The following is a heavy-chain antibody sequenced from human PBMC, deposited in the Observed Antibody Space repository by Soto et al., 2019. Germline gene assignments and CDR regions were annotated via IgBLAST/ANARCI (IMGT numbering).Heavy chain of an antibody. V-gene: IGHV3-30*03. J-gene: IGHJ6*03. CDR1: GFTFSNYD. CDR3: HVSDYSKETGYYYYMDV. D-gene: IGHD4-4*01. CDR2: ISYDGSNK. Sequence: QVQLVESGGGVVQPGRSLRLSCAASGFTFSNYDMHWVRQAPGKGLEWVAVISYDGSNKYYADSVKGRFTISRDNSKNSLCLHMNSLRAEDTAVYYLHVSDYSKETGYYYYMDVWGKGATVTVSS.